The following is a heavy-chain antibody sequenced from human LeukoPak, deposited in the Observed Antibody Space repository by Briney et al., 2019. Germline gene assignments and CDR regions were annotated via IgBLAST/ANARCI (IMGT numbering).Heavy chain of an antibody. V-gene: IGHV3-48*04. CDR2: ISSSGSTI. D-gene: IGHD6-13*01. Sequence: PGGSLRLSCAASGFTFSSYLMNWVRQAPGKGLEWVSYISSSGSTIYYADSVKGRFTISRDNAKNSLYLQMNSLRAEDTAVYYCAREGGLYSSSWDDYWGQGTLVTVSS. J-gene: IGHJ4*02. CDR1: GFTFSSYL. CDR3: AREGGLYSSSWDDY.